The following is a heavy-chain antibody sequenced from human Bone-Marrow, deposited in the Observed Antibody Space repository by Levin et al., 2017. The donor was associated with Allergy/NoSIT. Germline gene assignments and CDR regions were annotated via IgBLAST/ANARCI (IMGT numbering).Heavy chain of an antibody. J-gene: IGHJ5*02. CDR3: AQIGRGNWFDP. CDR1: GLSFPTRGTR. Sequence: ESGPTLVKPTQTLTLTCTFSGLSFPTRGTRLSWIRQPPGKALEWLARIDWDDDKFYNQLLRNRLTISKDPSKNQVVLRMTNMGPADTCTYYCAQIGRGNWFDPWGPGTLVTVSS. V-gene: IGHV2-70*04. CDR2: IDWDDDK. D-gene: IGHD1-26*01.